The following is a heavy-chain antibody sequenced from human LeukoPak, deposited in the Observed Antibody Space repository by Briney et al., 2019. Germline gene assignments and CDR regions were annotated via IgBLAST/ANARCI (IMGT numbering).Heavy chain of an antibody. D-gene: IGHD6-19*01. CDR1: GGSISSSSYY. CDR2: IYYSGST. CDR3: ARVLQGWYGGSPDAFDI. Sequence: SETLSLTCTVSGGSISSSSYYWGWIRQPPGKGLEWIGSIYYSGSTYYNPSLKSRVTISVDTSKNQFSLKLSSVTAADTAVYYCARVLQGWYGGSPDAFDIWGQGTMVTVSS. J-gene: IGHJ3*02. V-gene: IGHV4-39*07.